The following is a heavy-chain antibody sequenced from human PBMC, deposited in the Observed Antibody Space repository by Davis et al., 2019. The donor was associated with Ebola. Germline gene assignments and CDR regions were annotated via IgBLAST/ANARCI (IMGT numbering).Heavy chain of an antibody. V-gene: IGHV3-23*01. J-gene: IGHJ6*03. CDR2: ISGSGGST. D-gene: IGHD6-6*01. Sequence: PGGSLRLSCAASGFTFSSYAMSWVRQAPGKGLEWVSAISGSGGSTYYADSVKGRFTISRDNSKNTLYLQMNSLRAEDTAVYYCAKTMKQLVLYYYYYYMDVWGKGTTVTVSS. CDR3: AKTMKQLVLYYYYYYMDV. CDR1: GFTFSSYA.